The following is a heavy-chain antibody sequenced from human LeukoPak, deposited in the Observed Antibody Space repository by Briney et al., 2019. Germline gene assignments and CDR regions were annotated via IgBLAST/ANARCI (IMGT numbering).Heavy chain of an antibody. Sequence: PSETLSLTCTVSGGSISSSSYYLGWIRQPPGKGLEWIVSIYYSGSTYYNPSLKSRVTISVDTSKNQFSLKLSSVTAADTAVYYCARLDMVRGVVGNYYFDYWGQGTLVTVSS. CDR2: IYYSGST. CDR1: GGSISSSSYY. V-gene: IGHV4-39*01. CDR3: ARLDMVRGVVGNYYFDY. D-gene: IGHD3-10*01. J-gene: IGHJ4*02.